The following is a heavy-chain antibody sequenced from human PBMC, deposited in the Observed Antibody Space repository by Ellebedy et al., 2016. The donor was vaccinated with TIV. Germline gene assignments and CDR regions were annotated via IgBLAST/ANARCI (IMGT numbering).Heavy chain of an antibody. V-gene: IGHV3-30*03. J-gene: IGHJ5*02. CDR1: GFTFSSYS. D-gene: IGHD1-26*01. CDR3: ARGGYQWELLLRNNWFDP. CDR2: ISYDGSNK. Sequence: GGSLRLSXAASGFTFSSYSMNWVRQAPGKGLEWVAVISYDGSNKYYADSVKGRFTISRDNSKNTLYLQMNSLRAEDTAVYYCARGGYQWELLLRNNWFDPWGQGTLVTVSS.